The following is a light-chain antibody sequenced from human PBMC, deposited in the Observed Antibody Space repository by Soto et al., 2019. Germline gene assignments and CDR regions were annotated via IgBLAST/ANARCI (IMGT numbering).Light chain of an antibody. J-gene: IGLJ3*02. CDR2: DVS. CDR3: SSYTTRSSPV. Sequence: QSALTQPASVSGSPGQSITISCTGTSSDVGGYNYVSWYQQYPGKAPKLMIYDVSNRPSGVSNRFSGSKSGNTASLTISGLQPEDEADYYCSSYTTRSSPVFGGGTKLTVL. CDR1: SSDVGGYNY. V-gene: IGLV2-14*03.